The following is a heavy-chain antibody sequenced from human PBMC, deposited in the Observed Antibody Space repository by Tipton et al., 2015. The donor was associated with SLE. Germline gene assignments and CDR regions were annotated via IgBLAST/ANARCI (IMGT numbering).Heavy chain of an antibody. V-gene: IGHV4-39*07. Sequence: LRLSCTVSGGSISSSSYYWGWIRQPPGKGLEWIGSIYYSGSTYYNPSLKSRVTISVDTSKNQFSLKLSSVTAADTAVYYCASPARIAGSSDADYFDYWGQGTLVTVSS. CDR2: IYYSGST. CDR1: GGSISSSSYY. J-gene: IGHJ4*02. CDR3: ASPARIAGSSDADYFDY. D-gene: IGHD6-6*01.